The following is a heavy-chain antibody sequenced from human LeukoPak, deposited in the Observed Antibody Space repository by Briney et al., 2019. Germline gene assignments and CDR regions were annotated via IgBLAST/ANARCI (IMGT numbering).Heavy chain of an antibody. CDR1: GFTSSSYA. J-gene: IGHJ5*02. CDR2: ISGSGGST. CDR3: AKLHSSSWTRAGLDP. V-gene: IGHV3-23*01. D-gene: IGHD6-13*01. Sequence: GGSLRLSCAASGFTSSSYAMSWVRQAPGKGLEWVSAISGSGGSTYYADSVRGRFTISRDNSKNTLYLQMNSLRAEDTAVYYCAKLHSSSWTRAGLDPWGQGTLVTVSS.